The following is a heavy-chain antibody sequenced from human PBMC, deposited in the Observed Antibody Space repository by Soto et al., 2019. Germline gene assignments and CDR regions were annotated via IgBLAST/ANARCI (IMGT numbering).Heavy chain of an antibody. V-gene: IGHV3-7*01. J-gene: IGHJ4*02. D-gene: IGHD2-15*01. CDR2: IKQDGNEK. Sequence: PGGSLRLSCAASGFTFSSYWMSWVRQAPGKGLEWVANIKQDGNEKYYVDSGKGRFTISRDNAKNSLYLQMNSLRAEDTAVYYCARDQLTAGGSCYSDYWGQGTLVTVSS. CDR1: GFTFSSYW. CDR3: ARDQLTAGGSCYSDY.